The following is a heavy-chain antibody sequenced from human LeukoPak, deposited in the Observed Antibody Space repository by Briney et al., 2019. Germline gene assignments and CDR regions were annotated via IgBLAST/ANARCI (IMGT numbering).Heavy chain of an antibody. CDR1: GYTLTSYY. J-gene: IGHJ6*02. D-gene: IGHD6-13*01. CDR2: INPSGGST. Sequence: ASVKVSCKASGYTLTSYYMHWVRQAPGQGLEWMGIINPSGGSTSYAQKFQGRVTMTRDTSTSTVYMELSSLRSEDTAVYYCARDRTPGYSSSWSIPYYYYYGMDVWGQGTTVTVSS. CDR3: ARDRTPGYSSSWSIPYYYYYGMDV. V-gene: IGHV1-46*01.